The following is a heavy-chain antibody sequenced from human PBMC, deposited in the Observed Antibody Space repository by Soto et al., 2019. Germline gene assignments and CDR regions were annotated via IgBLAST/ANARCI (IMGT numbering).Heavy chain of an antibody. CDR1: GGSISSYY. D-gene: IGHD6-6*01. V-gene: IGHV4-4*07. CDR2: IYTSGST. CDR3: GRDIECSSSFGPKSLDLNWCDP. J-gene: IGHJ5*02. Sequence: SETLSLTCTVSGGSISSYYWSWIRQPAGKGLEWIGRIYTSGSTNYNPSLKSRVTMSVDTSKNQFSLKLSSVTAADTAVYYCGRDIECSSSFGPKSLDLNWCDPWGQGAMVTVSS.